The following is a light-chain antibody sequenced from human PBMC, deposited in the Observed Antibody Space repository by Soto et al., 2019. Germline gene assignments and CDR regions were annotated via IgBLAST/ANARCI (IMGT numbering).Light chain of an antibody. CDR2: GAS. J-gene: IGKJ2*01. V-gene: IGKV3-20*01. CDR1: QSINSSY. Sequence: EIVLTQSPGTLSLSPGERATLSCRASQSINSSYLAWYQQKPGQAHRLLIYGASSSATGIPDRFSGGGSGTDFTLTISRLEPEDFAVYYCQQDGSSPLYTFGQGTKLEIK. CDR3: QQDGSSPLYT.